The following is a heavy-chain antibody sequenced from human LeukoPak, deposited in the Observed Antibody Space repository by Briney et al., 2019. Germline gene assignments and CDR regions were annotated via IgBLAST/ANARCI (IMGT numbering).Heavy chain of an antibody. CDR3: ATGRSGYFDS. J-gene: IGHJ4*02. Sequence: GGSLRLSCAASGLTLSNAWMTWVRQAPGKGLEWVARIKSKSDGGIKDYAAPVKGTFTISRVDSENTVYLQMNSLKIEDTAVYYCATGRSGYFDSWGQGTLVFVSS. V-gene: IGHV3-15*01. CDR1: GLTLSNAW. CDR2: IKSKSDGGIK.